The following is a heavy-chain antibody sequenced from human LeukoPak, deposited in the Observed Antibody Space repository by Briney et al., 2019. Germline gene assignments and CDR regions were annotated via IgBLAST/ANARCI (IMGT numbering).Heavy chain of an antibody. V-gene: IGHV3-23*01. CDR2: VSGGPSGGVT. D-gene: IGHD6-19*01. Sequence: GGSLRLSCAASGFSFSSSAMTWVRQAPGKGLEWVSAVSGGPSGGVTFYADSVKGRFTISKDTSKNTLFLQMNSLRVEDTALYHCAKDFPASGWRGFDSWGQGTLVTVPS. CDR1: GFSFSSSA. CDR3: AKDFPASGWRGFDS. J-gene: IGHJ4*02.